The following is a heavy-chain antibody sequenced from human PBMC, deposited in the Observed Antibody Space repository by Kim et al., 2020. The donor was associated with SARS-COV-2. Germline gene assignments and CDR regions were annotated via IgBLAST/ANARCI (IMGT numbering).Heavy chain of an antibody. CDR2: IDPSDSYT. CDR1: GYSFTSYW. Sequence: GESLKISCKGSGYSFTSYWISWVRQMPGKGLEWMGRIDPSDSYTNYSPSFQGHVTISADKSISTAYLQWSSLKASDTAMYYCARLGYYDSSGYYFPDGMDLWGQGTTVTVSS. J-gene: IGHJ6*02. D-gene: IGHD3-22*01. V-gene: IGHV5-10-1*01. CDR3: ARLGYYDSSGYYFPDGMDL.